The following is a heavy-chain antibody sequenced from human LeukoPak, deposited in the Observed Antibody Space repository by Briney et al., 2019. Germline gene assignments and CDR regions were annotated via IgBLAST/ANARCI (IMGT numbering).Heavy chain of an antibody. J-gene: IGHJ4*02. CDR2: ISYDGSNK. V-gene: IGHV3-30*18. Sequence: PGGSLRLSCAASGFTFSSYAMNWVRQAPGKGLEWVAVISYDGSNKYYADSVKGRFTFSRDNSKNTPYLQMNSLRAEDTAVYYCAKEYCSNSVCHSLDYWGQGTLVTVSS. CDR1: GFTFSSYA. CDR3: AKEYCSNSVCHSLDY. D-gene: IGHD2-8*01.